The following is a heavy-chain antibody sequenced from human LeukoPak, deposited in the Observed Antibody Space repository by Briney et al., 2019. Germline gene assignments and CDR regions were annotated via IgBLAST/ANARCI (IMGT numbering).Heavy chain of an antibody. CDR3: ARDLSSSYYYVFDY. CDR1: GYTFTIYG. Sequence: ASVKVSCKTSGYTFTIYGISWVRQAPGQGLEWMGLISAYGNTNYAQNLRGSVTMTTDTSTSTAYMELRSLRSDDTAVYYCARDLSSSYYYVFDYWGQGTLVTVSS. CDR2: ISAYGNT. D-gene: IGHD3-22*01. J-gene: IGHJ4*02. V-gene: IGHV1-18*01.